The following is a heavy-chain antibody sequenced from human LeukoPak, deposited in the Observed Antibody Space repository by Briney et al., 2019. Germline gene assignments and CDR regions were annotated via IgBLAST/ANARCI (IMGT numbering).Heavy chain of an antibody. J-gene: IGHJ6*02. V-gene: IGHV4-39*01. Sequence: SETLSLTCTVSGGSISSSSYYWGWNRQPPGKGLEWIGSIYYSGSTYYNPSLKSRVTISVDTSKNQFSLKLSSVTAADTAVYYCARRGSSSPLLYYYYYYGMDVWGQGTTVTVSS. D-gene: IGHD6-6*01. CDR2: IYYSGST. CDR3: ARRGSSSPLLYYYYYYGMDV. CDR1: GGSISSSSYY.